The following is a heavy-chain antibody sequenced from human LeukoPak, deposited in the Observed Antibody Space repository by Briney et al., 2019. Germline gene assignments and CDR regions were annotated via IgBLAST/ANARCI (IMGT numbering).Heavy chain of an antibody. CDR3: AREVXYDFWXXXXGFDY. Sequence: SETLSLTCTVSGGSISNYYWSWIRQPAGKGLEWIGRIYASGTTNYNPSLKSRVTISVDTSKNQFSLKLSSVTAADTAVYYCAREVXYDFWXXXXGFDYWGQGTLVTVSS. V-gene: IGHV4-4*07. CDR2: IYASGTT. D-gene: IGHD3-3*01. CDR1: GGSISNYY. J-gene: IGHJ4*02.